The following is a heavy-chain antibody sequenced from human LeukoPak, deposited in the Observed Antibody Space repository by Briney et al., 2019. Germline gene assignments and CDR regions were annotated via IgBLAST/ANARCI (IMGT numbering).Heavy chain of an antibody. CDR1: GFTFSNYT. CDR3: ARDSGVVSDY. V-gene: IGHV3-21*01. CDR2: ISSRSSYI. D-gene: IGHD2-2*01. J-gene: IGHJ4*02. Sequence: GGSLRLSCAASGFTFSNYTMNWVRQAPGKGLEWVSSISSRSSYIYYADSLKGRFTISRDNAKNSLYLQMNSLRAEDTAVYYCARDSGVVSDYWGQGTLVTVSS.